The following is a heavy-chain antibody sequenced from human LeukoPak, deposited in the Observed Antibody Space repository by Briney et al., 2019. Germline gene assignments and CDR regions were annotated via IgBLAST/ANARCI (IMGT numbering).Heavy chain of an antibody. CDR3: AREGVGNNKNFDY. V-gene: IGHV1-2*02. CDR1: GYTFTGFY. CDR2: IHPNSDGA. Sequence: ASVKVSCKASGYTFTGFYFHWVRQAHGQGLEWVGCIHPNSDGATYAQRFQGRVTMTRDTPISTAYMELDRLRSDDTAVYYCAREGVGNNKNFDYWGQGTLVTVSS. D-gene: IGHD1-26*01. J-gene: IGHJ4*02.